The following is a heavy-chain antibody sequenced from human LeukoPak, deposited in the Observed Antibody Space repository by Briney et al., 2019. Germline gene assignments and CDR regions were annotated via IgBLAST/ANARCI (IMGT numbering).Heavy chain of an antibody. V-gene: IGHV1-8*03. CDR3: ARGASLYQLLADNWFDP. D-gene: IGHD2-2*01. CDR1: GYTFTSYD. CDR2: MNPNSGNT. J-gene: IGHJ5*02. Sequence: GASVKVSCKASGYTFTSYDINWVRQATGQGLEWMGWMNPNSGNTGYAQKFQGRVTITRNTSISTAYLELSSLRSEDTAVYYCARGASLYQLLADNWFDPWGQGTLVTVSS.